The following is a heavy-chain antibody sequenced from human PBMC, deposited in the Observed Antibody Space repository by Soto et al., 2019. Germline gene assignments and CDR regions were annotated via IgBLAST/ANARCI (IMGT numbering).Heavy chain of an antibody. Sequence: QVQLVESGGGLAKPGGSLRLSCAASGFTFRAYYMSWIRQAPGKGLEWVSYISSGGTNIYYAGSVKGRFTISRDNAKNSLYLQMNSLRVEDTAVYYCARGEGGYSSSITCPPFDYWGQGTLVTVSP. D-gene: IGHD2-2*01. J-gene: IGHJ4*02. V-gene: IGHV3-11*01. CDR3: ARGEGGYSSSITCPPFDY. CDR2: ISSGGTNI. CDR1: GFTFRAYY.